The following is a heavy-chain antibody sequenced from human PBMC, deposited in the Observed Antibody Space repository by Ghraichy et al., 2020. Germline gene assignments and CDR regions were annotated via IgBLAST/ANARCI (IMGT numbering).Heavy chain of an antibody. CDR3: AREGWELGFNYFDY. CDR2: IYYSGST. J-gene: IGHJ4*02. CDR1: GGSISSYY. Sequence: SETLSLTCTVSGGSISSYYWSWIRQPPGKGLEWIGYIYYSGSTNYNPSLKSRVTISVDTSKNQFSLKLSSVTAADTAVYYCAREGWELGFNYFDYWGQGTLVTVSS. V-gene: IGHV4-59*12. D-gene: IGHD1-26*01.